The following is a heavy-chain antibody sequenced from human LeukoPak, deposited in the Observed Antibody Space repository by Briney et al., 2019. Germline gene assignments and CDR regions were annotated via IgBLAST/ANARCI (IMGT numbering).Heavy chain of an antibody. CDR2: ISSSSSYT. Sequence: GGSLRLFCAASGFTFSDYYMSWIRQAPGKGLEWASYISSSSSYTNYADSVKGRFTISRDNAKNSLYLQMNSLRAEDTAVYYCARSIAAAGNDYWGQGTLVTVSS. CDR3: ARSIAAAGNDY. CDR1: GFTFSDYY. V-gene: IGHV3-11*03. D-gene: IGHD6-13*01. J-gene: IGHJ4*02.